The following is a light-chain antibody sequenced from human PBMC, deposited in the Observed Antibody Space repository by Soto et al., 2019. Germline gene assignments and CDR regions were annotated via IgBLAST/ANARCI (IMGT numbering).Light chain of an antibody. J-gene: IGKJ1*01. CDR1: QSVSGSY. CDR3: QQYGSSPPWT. CDR2: GAS. Sequence: EIELTQSLGTLSLSPGERATLSFRASQSVSGSYLAWYQQKPGQAPRLLIYGASSRATGIPDRFSGSGSGTDFTLTFSRLEPEDFAVYYCQQYGSSPPWTFGQGTKVDIK. V-gene: IGKV3-20*01.